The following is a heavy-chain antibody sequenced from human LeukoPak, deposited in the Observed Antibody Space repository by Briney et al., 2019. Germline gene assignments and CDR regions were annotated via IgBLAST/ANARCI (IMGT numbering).Heavy chain of an antibody. J-gene: IGHJ4*02. Sequence: GGSLRLSCAASGFTFSSFAMNWVRQAPGKGLEWVSGISGSGISRVYADSVKGRFTISRDNSKNTVLLQMDSLRAEDTAIYYCAKRSGVYSDNSGVFDYWGQGSLVTVSS. D-gene: IGHD4-11*01. V-gene: IGHV3-23*01. CDR3: AKRSGVYSDNSGVFDY. CDR1: GFTFSSFA. CDR2: ISGSGISR.